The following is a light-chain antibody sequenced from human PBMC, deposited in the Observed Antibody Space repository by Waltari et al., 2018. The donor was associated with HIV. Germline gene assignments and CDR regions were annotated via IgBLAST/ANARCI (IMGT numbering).Light chain of an antibody. CDR3: CSYGGSWSFV. CDR1: SSDVGSYGY. V-gene: IGLV2-11*01. CDR2: DVN. Sequence: HSALTQPRSVSGSPGQSVTISCAGSSSDVGSYGYVSWYHPKSGKAPQLIIYDVNKRPSGVPPRFSGAKSGDTASLTISGLQAEDEGDFYCCSYGGSWSFVFGGGTRVTVL. J-gene: IGLJ2*01.